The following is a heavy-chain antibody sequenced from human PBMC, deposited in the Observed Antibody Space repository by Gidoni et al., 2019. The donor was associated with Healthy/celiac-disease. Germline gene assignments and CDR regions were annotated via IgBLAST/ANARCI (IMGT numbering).Heavy chain of an antibody. CDR1: ALTFSRYA. V-gene: IGHV3-23*01. CDR3: AKDRPHSGSYFDFDY. D-gene: IGHD1-26*01. Sequence: VQLLESGGGLVQPGGSLRLSCAAYALTFSRYAMSWVRQAPGQGLEWVSAISGSGGSTYYADSVKGRFTISRDNSKNTLYLQMNSLRAEDTAVYYCAKDRPHSGSYFDFDYWGQGTLVTVSS. J-gene: IGHJ4*02. CDR2: ISGSGGST.